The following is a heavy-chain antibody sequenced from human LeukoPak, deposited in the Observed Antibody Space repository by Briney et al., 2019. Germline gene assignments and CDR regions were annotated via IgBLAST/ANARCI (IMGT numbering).Heavy chain of an antibody. J-gene: IGHJ6*03. V-gene: IGHV1-2*02. CDR3: ARDKFFYRSYGSGSYYYMDV. D-gene: IGHD3-10*01. CDR1: GYTFTGYY. Sequence: GASVKVSCKASGYTFTGYYMHWVRQAPGQGLEWMGWINPNSGGTNYAQKFQGRVTMTRDTSISTAYMELSRLRSDDTAVYYCARDKFFYRSYGSGSYYYMDVWGKGTTVTVSS. CDR2: INPNSGGT.